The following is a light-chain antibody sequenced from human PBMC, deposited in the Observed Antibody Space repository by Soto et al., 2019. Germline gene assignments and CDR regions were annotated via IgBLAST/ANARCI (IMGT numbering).Light chain of an antibody. CDR3: QHNVSTPPT. CDR2: GAS. J-gene: IGKJ1*01. V-gene: IGKV1-39*01. CDR1: QTIGSN. Sequence: DIQMTQSPSSLSASVGDRVSITCRASQTIGSNLNWYQQKPGKAPKILIYGASTLQTGVPSRFSASGSGTVFTLTISSLQRDDFATYYWQHNVSTPPTFGQGTKVE.